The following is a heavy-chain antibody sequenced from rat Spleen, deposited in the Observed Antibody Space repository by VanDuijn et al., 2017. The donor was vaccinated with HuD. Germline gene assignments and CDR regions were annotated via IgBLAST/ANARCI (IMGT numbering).Heavy chain of an antibody. D-gene: IGHD1-11*01. Sequence: EVQVLESGGGLVQPGNSLKLSCATSGFTFSTAWMYWYRQFPEKRLEWVARIKAKSNSYATDYTESVKGRFTISRDDSKSSIYLQMNNLKKEDTAIYYCATEGPFAYWGQGTLVTVSS. CDR2: IKAKSNSYAT. CDR1: GFTFSTAW. CDR3: ATEGPFAY. J-gene: IGHJ3*01. V-gene: IGHV6-6*01.